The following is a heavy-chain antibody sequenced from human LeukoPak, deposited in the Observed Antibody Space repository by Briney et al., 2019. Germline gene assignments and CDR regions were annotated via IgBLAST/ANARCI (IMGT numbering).Heavy chain of an antibody. Sequence: GGSLRLSCAASGFTFSNHGIHWVRQAPGKGLEWVSYISSSGSTIYYADSVKGRFTISRDNAKNSLYLQMNSLRAEDTAVYYCARVTNTVVTPDAFDIWGQGTMVTVSS. V-gene: IGHV3-48*04. J-gene: IGHJ3*02. CDR1: GFTFSNHG. CDR2: ISSSGSTI. CDR3: ARVTNTVVTPDAFDI. D-gene: IGHD4-23*01.